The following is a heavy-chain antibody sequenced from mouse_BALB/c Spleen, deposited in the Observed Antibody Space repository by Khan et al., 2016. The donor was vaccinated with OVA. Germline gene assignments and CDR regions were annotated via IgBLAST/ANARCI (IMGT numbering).Heavy chain of an antibody. CDR2: ISYSGNT. D-gene: IGHD2-4*01. J-gene: IGHJ3*01. Sequence: EVQLQESGPGLVKPSQSLSLTCTVTGYSITSEYTWNWIRQFPGNKLEWMGFISYSGNTRYNPSLKSRISITRDTSKNQFFLQLNSVTSEDTAIYYCARKDYYDYDPFPYWGQGTLVTVSA. CDR3: ARKDYYDYDPFPY. CDR1: GYSITSEYT. V-gene: IGHV3-2*02.